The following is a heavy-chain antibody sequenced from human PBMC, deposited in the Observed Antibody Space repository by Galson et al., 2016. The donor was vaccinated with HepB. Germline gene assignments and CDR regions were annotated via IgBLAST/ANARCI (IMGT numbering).Heavy chain of an antibody. CDR3: AKDRDDYGDYAFDY. J-gene: IGHJ4*02. Sequence: SLRLSCAASGFTFSSYVMSWVRQAPGKGLEWVSGISRSGDRTSYADSVKGRFTISRDNSKNTLYLQMNSLRAEDAAVYYCAKDRDDYGDYAFDYWGQGTLVTVSS. CDR2: ISRSGDRT. D-gene: IGHD4-17*01. CDR1: GFTFSSYV. V-gene: IGHV3-23*01.